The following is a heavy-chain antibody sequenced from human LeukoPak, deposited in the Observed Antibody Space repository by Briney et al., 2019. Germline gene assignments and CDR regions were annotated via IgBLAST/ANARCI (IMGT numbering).Heavy chain of an antibody. Sequence: SSVKVSCKASGGTFSSYGISWVRQASGQGLEWMGGIIPIFGTANYAKKFQGRVTITTDESTSTAYMELSSLRSEDTAVYYCAVHTNPGIAAAVWFDYWGQGTLVTVSS. V-gene: IGHV1-69*05. CDR3: AVHTNPGIAAAVWFDY. J-gene: IGHJ4*02. CDR2: IIPIFGTA. D-gene: IGHD6-13*01. CDR1: GGTFSSYG.